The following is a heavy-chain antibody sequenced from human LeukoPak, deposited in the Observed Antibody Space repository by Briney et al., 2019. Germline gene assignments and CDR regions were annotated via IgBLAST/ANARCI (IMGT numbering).Heavy chain of an antibody. V-gene: IGHV3-30*03. CDR2: ISYDGSNK. CDR1: GFTFSSYG. CDR3: ARDPRDSSGWPYYFDS. J-gene: IGHJ4*02. D-gene: IGHD6-19*01. Sequence: GRSLRLSCAASGFTFSSYGMHWVRQAPGKGLEWVAVISYDGSNKYYADSVKGRFTISRDNAKNSLYLQMNSLRAEDTAVYYCARDPRDSSGWPYYFDSWGQGTLVTVSS.